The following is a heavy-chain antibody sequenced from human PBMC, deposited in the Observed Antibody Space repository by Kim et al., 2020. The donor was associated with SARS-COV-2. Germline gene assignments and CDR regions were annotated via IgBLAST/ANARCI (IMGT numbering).Heavy chain of an antibody. CDR3: ARDYCSSTSCSGY. J-gene: IGHJ4*02. V-gene: IGHV1-2*02. Sequence: ASVKVSCKASGYTFTGYYMHWVRQAPGQGLEWMGWINPNSGGTNYAQKFQGRVTMTRDTSISTAYMELSRLRSDDTAVYYCARDYCSSTSCSGYWGQGTLVTVSS. CDR2: INPNSGGT. CDR1: GYTFTGYY. D-gene: IGHD2-2*01.